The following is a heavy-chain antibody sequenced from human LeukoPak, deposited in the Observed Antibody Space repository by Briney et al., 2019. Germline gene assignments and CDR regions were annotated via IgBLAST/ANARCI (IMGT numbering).Heavy chain of an antibody. Sequence: GGSLRLSCAASGFTFSSYAMHWVRQAPGKGPEYVSAISSNGGSTSYANSVKGRFTISRDNSKNTLYLQMGSLRAEDTALYYCARDAPTVGVDSWGQGTLVTVSS. CDR3: ARDAPTVGVDS. V-gene: IGHV3-64*01. J-gene: IGHJ4*02. CDR1: GFTFSSYA. CDR2: ISSNGGST.